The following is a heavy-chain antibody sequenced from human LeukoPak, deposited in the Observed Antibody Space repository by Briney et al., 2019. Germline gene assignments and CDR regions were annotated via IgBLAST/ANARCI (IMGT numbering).Heavy chain of an antibody. CDR3: ATGELGGAS. J-gene: IGHJ5*02. CDR2: ITSSSDYT. Sequence: GGSLRLSCAASGFTFSDSYMSWIRQAPGRGLEWVSYITSSSDYTNYADSVKGRFTISRDNAKNSLYLQMNFLRDDDTAVYFCATGELGGASWGQGTLVTVSS. D-gene: IGHD3-16*01. V-gene: IGHV3-11*06. CDR1: GFTFSDSY.